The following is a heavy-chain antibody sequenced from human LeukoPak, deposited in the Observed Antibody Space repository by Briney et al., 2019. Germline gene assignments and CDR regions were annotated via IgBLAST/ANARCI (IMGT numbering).Heavy chain of an antibody. Sequence: GGSLRLSCAASGFTFSGSWMSWVRQAPGKGLEWVASINQDGGEKYSLDSVKGRFTISRDNTKSSLYLQMNSLRAEDTAVYYCADGEPDRHFDYWGQGTLVTVSS. CDR2: INQDGGEK. J-gene: IGHJ4*02. CDR3: ADGEPDRHFDY. V-gene: IGHV3-7*03. CDR1: GFTFSGSW. D-gene: IGHD1-14*01.